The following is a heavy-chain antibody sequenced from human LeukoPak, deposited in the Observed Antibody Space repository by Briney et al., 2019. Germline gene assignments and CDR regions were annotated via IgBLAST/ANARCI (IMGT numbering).Heavy chain of an antibody. Sequence: GGSLRLSCAASGFTFRNQSMSWVRQAPGKGLEWVSSIGDSGTTTYYAGSVKGRFTVSRDNSKNTLYLQMNGLRAEDTAVYYCAKRAPAGSHFDYWGQGTLVAVSS. CDR1: GFTFRNQS. CDR3: AKRAPAGSHFDY. D-gene: IGHD1-14*01. J-gene: IGHJ4*02. CDR2: IGDSGTTT. V-gene: IGHV3-23*01.